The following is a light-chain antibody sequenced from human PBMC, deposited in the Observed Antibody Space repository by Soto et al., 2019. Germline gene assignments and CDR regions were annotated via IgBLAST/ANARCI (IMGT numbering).Light chain of an antibody. J-gene: IGLJ1*01. Sequence: SYELTQPPSVSVSPGQTATITCSGDKLGDKYVCWFQQRTGQAPVSVIYQDNKRPSGIPERFSGSNSGNTATLTISGTQAMDEADYYCQAWDSSTAFYVFGPGTKLTVL. CDR3: QAWDSSTAFYV. CDR1: KLGDKY. V-gene: IGLV3-1*01. CDR2: QDN.